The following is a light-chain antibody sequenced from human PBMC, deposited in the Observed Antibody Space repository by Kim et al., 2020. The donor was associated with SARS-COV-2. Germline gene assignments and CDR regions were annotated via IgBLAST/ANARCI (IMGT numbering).Light chain of an antibody. CDR3: QARDSSIVV. Sequence: SYELTQPPSVSVSPGQTASITCSGDKLGDKYACWYQQKPGKSPVLVIYQDTKRLSGIPERFSGSNSGITATLTISGTQAMDEADYYSQARDSSIVVFGGG. J-gene: IGLJ2*01. CDR1: KLGDKY. CDR2: QDT. V-gene: IGLV3-1*01.